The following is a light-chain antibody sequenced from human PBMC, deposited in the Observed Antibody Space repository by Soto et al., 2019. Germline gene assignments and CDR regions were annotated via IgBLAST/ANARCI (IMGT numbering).Light chain of an antibody. CDR3: QQYNGYPWT. CDR2: DAS. J-gene: IGKJ1*01. CDR1: QRISSW. Sequence: DIQMTQSPSTLSASVGDRVTITCRASQRISSWLAWYQQKPGKAPNLLIYDASSLQSGVPSRFSGGGSGTEFTLTISSLHPDDFATYYCQQYNGYPWTFGQGTKVEMK. V-gene: IGKV1-5*01.